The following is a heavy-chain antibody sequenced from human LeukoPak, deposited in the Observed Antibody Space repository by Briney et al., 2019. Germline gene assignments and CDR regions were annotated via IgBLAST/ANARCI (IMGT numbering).Heavy chain of an antibody. CDR2: ISGSGGST. Sequence: AISGSGGSTYYADSVKGRFTISRDNSKNTLYLQMNSLRAEDTAVYYCARNPSHFYCSGGSCYSYSGGAFQIYYYYGMDVWGQGTTVTVSS. CDR3: ARNPSHFYCSGGSCYSYSGGAFQIYYYYGMDV. D-gene: IGHD2-15*01. V-gene: IGHV3-64*04. J-gene: IGHJ6*02.